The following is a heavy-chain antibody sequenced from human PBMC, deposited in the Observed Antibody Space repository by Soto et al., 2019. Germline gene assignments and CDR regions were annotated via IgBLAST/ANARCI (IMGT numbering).Heavy chain of an antibody. CDR1: GWSINTYY. D-gene: IGHD2-15*01. J-gene: IGHJ4*02. CDR2: IYYRANP. V-gene: IGHV4-59*12. CDR3: ARGEVVALGY. Sequence: PSETLSLTCTVSGWSINTYYWSWIRQPPGKGLEWIGYIYYRANPNYNPSLKSRVTISEDTSKNQFSLKLNSVTAADTAVYYCARGEVVALGYWGQGTLVTVSS.